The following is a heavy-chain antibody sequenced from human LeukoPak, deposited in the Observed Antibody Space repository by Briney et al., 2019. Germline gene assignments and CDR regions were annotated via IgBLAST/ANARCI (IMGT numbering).Heavy chain of an antibody. D-gene: IGHD3-22*01. V-gene: IGHV3-48*02. J-gene: IGHJ4*02. Sequence: GGSLRLSCAASGFTFSSYSMNWVRQAPGKGLEWVSYISSSSSTIYYADSVKGRFTISRDNAKNSLYLQMNSLRDEDTAVYYCARDPIVVVTSKGRPLDYWGQGTLVTVSS. CDR3: ARDPIVVVTSKGRPLDY. CDR2: ISSSSSTI. CDR1: GFTFSSYS.